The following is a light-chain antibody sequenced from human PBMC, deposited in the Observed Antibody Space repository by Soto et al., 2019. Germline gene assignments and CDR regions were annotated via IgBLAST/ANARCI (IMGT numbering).Light chain of an antibody. V-gene: IGLV2-14*01. J-gene: IGLJ2*01. CDR3: SSFRSCGTRVL. Sequence: QSALTQPASVSGSPGQSITISCTGTSSDIGGYNYVSWYQQYPGKAPNLIIYEVTNRPSGISYRFSGSKSGNTASLTISGLQVEDEADYYCSSFRSCGTRVLFGGGTKLTVL. CDR1: SSDIGGYNY. CDR2: EVT.